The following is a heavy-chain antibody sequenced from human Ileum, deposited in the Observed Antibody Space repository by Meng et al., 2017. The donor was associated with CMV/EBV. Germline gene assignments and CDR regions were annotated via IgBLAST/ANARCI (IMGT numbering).Heavy chain of an antibody. V-gene: IGHV3-23*01. J-gene: IGHJ6*02. Sequence: GGSLRLSCAASGFTFRSHAMNWVRQAPGKGLEWVASVSGAGSATYYADSVKGRFTVSRDNSKSLLYLQLNNMRGEDTAVYYCARERLDIQIIPPSTRHYFYYGMDVWGQGTTVTVSS. CDR2: VSGAGSAT. D-gene: IGHD1-26*01. CDR1: GFTFRSHA. CDR3: ARERLDIQIIPPSTRHYFYYGMDV.